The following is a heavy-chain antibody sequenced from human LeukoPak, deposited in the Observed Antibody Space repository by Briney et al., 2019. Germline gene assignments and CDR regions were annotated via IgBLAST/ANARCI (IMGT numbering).Heavy chain of an antibody. D-gene: IGHD3-10*01. V-gene: IGHV1-69*13. J-gene: IGHJ4*02. CDR3: ARPYYYGSGGFDY. Sequence: SVKVSCKASGGTFSSYAISWVRQAPGQGLEWMGGIIPIFGTANYAQKFQGRVTITADESTSTAYMELSSLRSEDTAVYYCARPYYYGSGGFDYWGQGTLVTVSS. CDR1: GGTFSSYA. CDR2: IIPIFGTA.